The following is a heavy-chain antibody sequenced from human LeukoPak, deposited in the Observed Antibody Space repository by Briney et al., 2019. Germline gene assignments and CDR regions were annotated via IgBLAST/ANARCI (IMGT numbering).Heavy chain of an antibody. D-gene: IGHD5-18*01. V-gene: IGHV3-53*01. J-gene: IGHJ4*02. CDR1: GFTVSSNY. CDR2: IYSGGST. CDR3: ARDSGGYSYGQEAYSDD. Sequence: GGSLRLSCAASGFTVSSNYMSWVRQAPGKGLEWVSVIYSGGSTYYADSVKGRFTISRDNSKNTLYLQMNSLRAEDTAVYYCARDSGGYSYGQEAYSDDWGQGTLVTVSS.